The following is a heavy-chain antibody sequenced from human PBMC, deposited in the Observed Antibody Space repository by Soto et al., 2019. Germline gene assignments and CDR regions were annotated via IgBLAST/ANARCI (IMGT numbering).Heavy chain of an antibody. CDR1: GFSLTTSGVG. D-gene: IGHD3-3*01. CDR3: ANRVLRTVFGLVTTTAIYFDF. Sequence: QITLNESGPTLVKPTQTLTLTCTFSGFSLTTSGVGVGWIRQSPGKAPEWLAVIYWDDDKRYSPSLKSRLTMTNDTSKNQLVLTMANLDPADTATYYCANRVLRTVFGLVTTTAIYFDFWCQRTPVAVSS. V-gene: IGHV2-5*02. J-gene: IGHJ4*02. CDR2: IYWDDDK.